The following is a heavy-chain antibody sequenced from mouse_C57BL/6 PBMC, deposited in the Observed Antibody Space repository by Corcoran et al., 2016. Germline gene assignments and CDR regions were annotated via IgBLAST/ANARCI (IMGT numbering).Heavy chain of an antibody. CDR1: GYTFTSYG. V-gene: IGHV1-9*01. D-gene: IGHD2-3*01. J-gene: IGHJ3*01. CDR3: ARVGIYDGYYPPFAY. Sequence: QVQLQQSGAELMKPGASVKLSCKATGYTFTSYGIEWVKQKPGHGLEWIGYILPGIGSTNYNEKFKGKATFTADTSSNTAYMQLSSLTTEDSAIYYCARVGIYDGYYPPFAYWGQGTLVTVSA. CDR2: ILPGIGST.